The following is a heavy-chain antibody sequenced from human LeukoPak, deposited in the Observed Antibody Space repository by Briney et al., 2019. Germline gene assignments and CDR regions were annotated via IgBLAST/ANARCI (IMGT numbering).Heavy chain of an antibody. CDR2: LSGSGGDT. D-gene: IGHD6-6*01. CDR1: GFTFGHNA. J-gene: IGHJ4*02. CDR3: AKGAPSSSSIFDF. Sequence: PGGSLRLSCVASGFTFGHNAMAWVRQAPGKRLEWVSALSGSGGDTFYADSVKGRFTISRDNSKNTLYLQLSSLRLDDTAVYYCAKGAPSSSSIFDFWGPGTLVTVSS. V-gene: IGHV3-23*01.